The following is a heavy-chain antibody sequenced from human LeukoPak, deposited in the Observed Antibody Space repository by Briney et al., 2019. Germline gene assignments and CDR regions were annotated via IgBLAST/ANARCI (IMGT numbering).Heavy chain of an antibody. CDR3: VTDGGQLPYYFTY. CDR2: IKKKTDRRTT. D-gene: IGHD3/OR15-3a*01. CDR1: GFTFPNAW. J-gene: IGHJ1*01. Sequence: GGSLRLSCAASGFTFPNAWIHWVRQAPGKGLEWVGRIKKKTDRRTTDYAAPVKGRFTISRDDSRNTVYLQMDSLKTEDTAVYYCVTDGGQLPYYFTYWGQGSLVTVSS. V-gene: IGHV3-15*01.